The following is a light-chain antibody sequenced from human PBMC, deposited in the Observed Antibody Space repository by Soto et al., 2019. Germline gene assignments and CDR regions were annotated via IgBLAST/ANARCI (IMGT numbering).Light chain of an antibody. CDR2: KAS. CDR1: QSVDTW. V-gene: IGKV1-5*03. CDR3: QQYVSYSQT. J-gene: IGKJ1*01. Sequence: DIQMTQSPSTLAASVGDRVTITCRASQSVDTWLAWYQQKPGKAPKLLIYKASTLETGVPSRFRGSGSDREFSLTISSLQPDDLATYYCQQYVSYSQTFGQGTKVEIK.